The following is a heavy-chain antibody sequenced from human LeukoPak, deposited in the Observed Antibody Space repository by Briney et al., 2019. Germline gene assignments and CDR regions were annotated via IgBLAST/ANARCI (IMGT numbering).Heavy chain of an antibody. V-gene: IGHV1-8*02. Sequence: ASVKVSCKASGYTFTSYYMHWVRQATGQGLEWMGWMNPNSGNTGYAQKFQGRVTMTRNTSISTAYMELSSLRSEDTAVYYCARPELGIVAFDIWGQGTMVTVSS. J-gene: IGHJ3*02. D-gene: IGHD7-27*01. CDR1: GYTFTSYY. CDR2: MNPNSGNT. CDR3: ARPELGIVAFDI.